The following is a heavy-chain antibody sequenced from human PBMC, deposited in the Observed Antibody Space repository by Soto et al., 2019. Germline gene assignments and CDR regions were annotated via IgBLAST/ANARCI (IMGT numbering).Heavy chain of an antibody. CDR3: ATGGHGGYDWAGYYGMDV. CDR2: IYPGDSDT. D-gene: IGHD5-12*01. J-gene: IGHJ6*02. CDR1: GYSFTTYW. Sequence: PGESLKISCKGSGYSFTTYWIGWVRQMPGKGLEWMGIIYPGDSDTSYSPSFQGQVTISADKSISTAYLQWSSLKASDTAMYYCATGGHGGYDWAGYYGMDVWGQGTTVTVSS. V-gene: IGHV5-51*01.